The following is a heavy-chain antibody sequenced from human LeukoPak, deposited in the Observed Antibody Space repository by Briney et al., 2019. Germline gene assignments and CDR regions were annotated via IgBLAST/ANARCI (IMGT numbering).Heavy chain of an antibody. CDR2: IYTSGST. CDR1: GGSISSGSYY. J-gene: IGHJ5*02. D-gene: IGHD6-19*01. Sequence: SETLSLTCTVSGGSISSGSYYWSWIRQPAGKGLEWIGRIYTSGSTNYNPSLKRRVTISVDTSKNQFSLKLSSVTAADTAVYYCARDPFIAVADAHWFDPWGQGTLVTVSS. V-gene: IGHV4-61*02. CDR3: ARDPFIAVADAHWFDP.